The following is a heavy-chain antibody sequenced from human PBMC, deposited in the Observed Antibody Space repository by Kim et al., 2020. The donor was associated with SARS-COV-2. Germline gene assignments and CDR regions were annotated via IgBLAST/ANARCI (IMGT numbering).Heavy chain of an antibody. CDR2: ISHDGKYI. D-gene: IGHD3-10*01. V-gene: IGHV3-30*18. CDR1: GFTFSDYG. Sequence: GGSLRLSCAASGFTFSDYGMHWVRQAPGKGLEWVAAISHDGKYIYYDDSLKGRFSVSRDTSKNTVYLQMNSLRPDDTAIYYCAKDLGYSGFLFYFDYWGQGTLVTVSS. CDR3: AKDLGYSGFLFYFDY. J-gene: IGHJ4*02.